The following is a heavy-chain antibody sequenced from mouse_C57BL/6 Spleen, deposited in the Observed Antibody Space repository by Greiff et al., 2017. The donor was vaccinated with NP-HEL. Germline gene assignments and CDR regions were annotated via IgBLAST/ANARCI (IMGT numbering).Heavy chain of an antibody. CDR2: IYPGDGDT. CDR1: GYAFSSSW. Sequence: QVQLKQSGPELVKPGASVKISCKASGYAFSSSWMNWVKQRPGKGLEWIGRIYPGDGDTNYNGKFKGKATLTADKSSSTAYMQLSSLTSEDSAVYFCARGDSNYQAWFAYWGQGTLVTVSA. D-gene: IGHD2-5*01. J-gene: IGHJ3*01. V-gene: IGHV1-82*01. CDR3: ARGDSNYQAWFAY.